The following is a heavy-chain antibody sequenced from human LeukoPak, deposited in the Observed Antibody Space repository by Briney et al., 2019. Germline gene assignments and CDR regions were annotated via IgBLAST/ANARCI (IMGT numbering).Heavy chain of an antibody. CDR2: IKKDGTEK. J-gene: IGHJ1*01. CDR1: GFTFDTWW. D-gene: IGHD6-19*01. Sequence: QPGGSLRHSRSASGFTFDTWWMGWVRPAPGKGLEWVAIIKKDGTEKYYEESVKGRLAISRDNAKNSLFLEMSSLRAEDTAVYFCAAGSGWLIEHWGQGALVTVSS. CDR3: AAGSGWLIEH. V-gene: IGHV3-7*01.